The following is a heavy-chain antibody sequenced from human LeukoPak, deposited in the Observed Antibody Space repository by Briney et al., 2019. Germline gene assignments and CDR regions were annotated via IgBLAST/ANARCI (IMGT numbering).Heavy chain of an antibody. CDR2: INPNSGGT. CDR3: ARGTVCGSGGKCSGSWYYDY. J-gene: IGHJ4*02. CDR1: GYTFTGYY. D-gene: IGHD6-13*01. V-gene: IGHV1-2*02. Sequence: ASVKVSCKASGYTFTGYYMHWVRQAPGQGLERMGWINPNSGGTNYAQKFQGRVTMTRDTSISTAYMELSRLRSDDTAVYYCARGTVCGSGGKCSGSWYYDYWGQGTLVTVSS.